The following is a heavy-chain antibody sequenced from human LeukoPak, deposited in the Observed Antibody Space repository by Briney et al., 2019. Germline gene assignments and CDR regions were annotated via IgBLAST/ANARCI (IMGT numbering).Heavy chain of an antibody. CDR1: GFDFSNYW. D-gene: IGHD3-10*01. CDR3: ARDRDTYYYGSGSWTAPFDY. Sequence: GGSLRLSCAASGFDFSNYWMTWVRQAPGKGLEWVAVIWYDGSNKYYADSVKGRFTISRDNSKNTLYLQMNSLRAEDTAVYYCARDRDTYYYGSGSWTAPFDYWGQGTLVTVSS. V-gene: IGHV3-33*08. J-gene: IGHJ4*02. CDR2: IWYDGSNK.